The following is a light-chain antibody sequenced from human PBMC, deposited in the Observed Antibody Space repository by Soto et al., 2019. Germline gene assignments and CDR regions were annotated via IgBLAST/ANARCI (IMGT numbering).Light chain of an antibody. CDR1: SSDVGAYNF. CDR2: DVI. Sequence: QAVVTQPRSVSGSPGQSVTISCTGTSSDVGAYNFVSWYQQNPGKAPKLILYDVIKRPSGVPDRFSGSKSGNTASLTISGLQTEDEADYHCSSYAGSHTYEVFGGGTKLTVL. J-gene: IGLJ3*02. CDR3: SSYAGSHTYEV. V-gene: IGLV2-11*01.